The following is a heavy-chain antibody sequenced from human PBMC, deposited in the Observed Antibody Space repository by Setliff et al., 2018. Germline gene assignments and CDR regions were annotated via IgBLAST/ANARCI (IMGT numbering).Heavy chain of an antibody. D-gene: IGHD5-12*01. CDR3: ARLKDGYNSQPPYYFDY. CDR2: IYHSGST. V-gene: IGHV4-39*07. CDR1: GGSLNSGSYY. Sequence: SETLSLTCTVSGGSLNSGSYYWSWIRQPAGKGLEWIGSIYHSGSTYYNPSLKSRVTISVDTSKNQFSLKLSSLTAADTAVYYCARLKDGYNSQPPYYFDYWGQGTLVTVSS. J-gene: IGHJ4*02.